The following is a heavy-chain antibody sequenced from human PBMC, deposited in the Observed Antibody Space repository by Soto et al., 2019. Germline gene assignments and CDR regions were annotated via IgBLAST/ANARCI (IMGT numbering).Heavy chain of an antibody. V-gene: IGHV3-74*01. CDR1: GFTFSNYW. J-gene: IGHJ4*02. CDR3: ARVLGNGVLPLGY. Sequence: EVQLVESGGGLVQPGGSLRLSCAASGFTFSNYWMHWVRQAPGKGLVWVSRINGDGTSTAYADSVKGRFTISRDNVKNPLYMEMSRVSADGTGVYYCARVLGNGVLPLGYWGQGALVTVSS. D-gene: IGHD4-17*01. CDR2: INGDGTST.